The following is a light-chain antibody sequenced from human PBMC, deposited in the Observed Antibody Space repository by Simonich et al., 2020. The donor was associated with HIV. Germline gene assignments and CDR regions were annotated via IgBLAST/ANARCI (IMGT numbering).Light chain of an antibody. CDR1: QSVLYSSNNKNY. J-gene: IGKJ1*01. Sequence: DIVMTQSPDSLAVSLGERATINSKSSQSVLYSSNNKNYLVCYQQKPGQPPKLLIYWATTRESGVPERFSGSGSGTDFTLTISSLQAEDVAVYYCQQYYSTPRTFGQGTKVEIK. V-gene: IGKV4-1*01. CDR2: WAT. CDR3: QQYYSTPRT.